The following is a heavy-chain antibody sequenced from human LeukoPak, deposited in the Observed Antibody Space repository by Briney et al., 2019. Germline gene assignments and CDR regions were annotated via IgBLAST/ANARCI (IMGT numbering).Heavy chain of an antibody. CDR1: GFTFSSYD. CDR2: INSAGDT. CDR3: VRASSGFDY. V-gene: IGHV3-13*01. D-gene: IGHD2-15*01. J-gene: IGHJ4*02. Sequence: GGSLRLSCAASGFTFSSYDMHWVRQVPGKGLEWVSAINSAGDTYYPASVKSRFTISREDAKNSLYLQMNSLRAGDTAVYYCVRASSGFDYWGQGALVTVSS.